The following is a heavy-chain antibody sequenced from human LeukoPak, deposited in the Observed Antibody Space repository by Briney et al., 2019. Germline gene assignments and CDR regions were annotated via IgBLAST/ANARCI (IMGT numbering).Heavy chain of an antibody. Sequence: SETLSLTCTVSGGSIIIGGYYWSWVRQYPGKGLEWIGYVYYSGTTDYNPSLKSRVTLSVDISKNQFSLRVSSVTAADTAVFYCARGISSGPQYYFDYWGQGTLVTVSS. V-gene: IGHV4-31*03. CDR2: VYYSGTT. CDR3: ARGISSGPQYYFDY. J-gene: IGHJ4*02. CDR1: GGSIIIGGYY.